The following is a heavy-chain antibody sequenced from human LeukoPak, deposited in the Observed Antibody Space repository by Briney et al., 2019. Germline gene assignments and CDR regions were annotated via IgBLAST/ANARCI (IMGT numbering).Heavy chain of an antibody. CDR1: GFTFSSYA. Sequence: GGSLRLSCAASGFTFSSYAMSWVRQAPGKGLEWVSAISGSGGSTYYADSVRGRFTISRDNSKNTLYLQMNSLRAEDTAVYYCAKSLTGANYDILTGYPYYFDCWGQGTLVTVSS. CDR2: ISGSGGST. J-gene: IGHJ4*02. V-gene: IGHV3-23*01. D-gene: IGHD3-9*01. CDR3: AKSLTGANYDILTGYPYYFDC.